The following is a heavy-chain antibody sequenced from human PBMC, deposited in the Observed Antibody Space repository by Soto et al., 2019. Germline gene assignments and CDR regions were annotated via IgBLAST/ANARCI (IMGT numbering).Heavy chain of an antibody. CDR3: ARAHGSGWGAFDI. CDR1: GGSISSSNYY. J-gene: IGHJ3*02. CDR2: IYYSGSV. Sequence: SETLSLTCTVSGGSISSSNYYWGWIRQPPGKGLEWVGSIYYSGSVYYNPSLRSRVTISVDTSKNQFSLKLSSVTAADTAVYYCARAHGSGWGAFDIWGQGTMVTVSS. D-gene: IGHD3-10*01. V-gene: IGHV4-39*07.